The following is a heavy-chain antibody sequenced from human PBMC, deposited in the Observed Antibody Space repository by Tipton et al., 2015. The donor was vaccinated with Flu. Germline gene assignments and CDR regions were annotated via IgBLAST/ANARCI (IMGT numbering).Heavy chain of an antibody. Sequence: LRLSCAVYVGSFSGYYWSWIRQPPGKGLEWIGEINHSGGTNYSPSLKSRVTISVDTSKNQFSLKLSSVTAADRAMYYCARRREGYNCFDYWGQGTLVTVSS. D-gene: IGHD5-24*01. CDR1: VGSFSGYY. CDR3: ARRREGYNCFDY. CDR2: INHSGGT. V-gene: IGHV4-34*01. J-gene: IGHJ4*02.